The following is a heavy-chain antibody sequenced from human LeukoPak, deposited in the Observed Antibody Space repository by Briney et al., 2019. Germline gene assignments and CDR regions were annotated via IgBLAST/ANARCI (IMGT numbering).Heavy chain of an antibody. CDR2: SYWNDEK. CDR3: AHYIAVAAMFDY. Sequence: ESGPTLVNPTQTLTLTCTFSGFSLSTRGEGVGWSRQPPRKALAWPTLSYWNDEKRYSPSLKSRLTITKDTSKNQVVLTMTNMDPVDTATYYCAHYIAVAAMFDYWGQGTLVTVSS. D-gene: IGHD6-19*01. CDR1: GFSLSTRGEG. V-gene: IGHV2-5*01. J-gene: IGHJ4*02.